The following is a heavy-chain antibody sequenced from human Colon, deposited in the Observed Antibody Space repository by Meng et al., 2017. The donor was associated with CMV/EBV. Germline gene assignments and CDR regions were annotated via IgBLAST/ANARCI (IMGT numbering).Heavy chain of an antibody. V-gene: IGHV4-61*03. D-gene: IGHD2-21*01. CDR2: MYYTGTA. J-gene: IGHJ6*02. CDR1: CSSVSNGSFY. Sequence: ESLKISCSVSCSSVSNGSFYWSWLRRAPGEGLEWIGYMYYTGTAYYSPSLKSRVTISVDTSKNHFSLKMSSVPAADTAIYYGAREVGILIVRPIFGLDVWGRGTAVTVSS. CDR3: AREVGILIVRPIFGLDV.